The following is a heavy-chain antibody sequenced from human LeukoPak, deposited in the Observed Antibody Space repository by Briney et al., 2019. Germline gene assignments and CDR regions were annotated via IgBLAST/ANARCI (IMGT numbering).Heavy chain of an antibody. CDR3: ARVWGEGYYFDY. V-gene: IGHV1-69*04. CDR1: GGTFSSYA. Sequence: SVKVSCKASGGTFSSYAISWVRQAPGQGLEWMGRIIPILGIANYAQKFQGRVTITADKSTSTAYMELSSLRSEDTAVYYCARVWGEGYYFDYWGQGTLVTVSS. D-gene: IGHD3-16*01. CDR2: IIPILGIA. J-gene: IGHJ4*02.